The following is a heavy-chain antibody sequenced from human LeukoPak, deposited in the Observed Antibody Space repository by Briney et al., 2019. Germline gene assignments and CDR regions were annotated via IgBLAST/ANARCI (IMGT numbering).Heavy chain of an antibody. V-gene: IGHV3-23*01. J-gene: IGHJ4*02. CDR2: ISGSGGST. CDR3: AKDTGYCSSTSCYGTFLFDY. D-gene: IGHD2-2*01. CDR1: GFTFSSNA. Sequence: GGSLRLSWAASGFTFSSNAMSWVRQAPGKGLEWVSGISGSGGSTYYVDSVKGRFTISRDNSKNTLYLQMNSLRAEDTAVYYCAKDTGYCSSTSCYGTFLFDYWGQGTLVTVSS.